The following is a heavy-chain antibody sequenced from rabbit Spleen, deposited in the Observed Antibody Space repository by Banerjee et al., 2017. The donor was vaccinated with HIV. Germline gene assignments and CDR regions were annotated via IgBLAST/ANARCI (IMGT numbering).Heavy chain of an antibody. CDR3: ARDLYANRDVYKL. CDR1: GFDFSTNYD. J-gene: IGHJ6*01. CDR2: IRTGDGKT. D-gene: IGHD6-1*01. Sequence: QEQLVESGGGLVQPEGSLTLTCKASGFDFSTNYDMCWVRQAPGKGPEWIACIRTGDGKTYYASWAKGRFTISKTSSTTVTLQMTSLTAADTATYFCARDLYANRDVYKLWGQGTLVTVS. V-gene: IGHV1S45*01.